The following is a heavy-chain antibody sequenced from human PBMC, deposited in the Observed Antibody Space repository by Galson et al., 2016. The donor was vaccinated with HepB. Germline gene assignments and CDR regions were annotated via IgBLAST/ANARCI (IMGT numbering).Heavy chain of an antibody. CDR2: IKQDGSEK. CDR3: ARDSRRKPYSSSQGGLLDY. J-gene: IGHJ4*02. V-gene: IGHV3-7*01. D-gene: IGHD6-13*01. CDR1: GFTFSSYW. Sequence: SLRLSCAASGFTFSSYWMSWVRQAPGKGLEWVANIKQDGSEKYYVDSVKGRFTISRDNAKNSLFLQMNSLRAEDTAVYYCARDSRRKPYSSSQGGLLDYWGQGTLVTVPS.